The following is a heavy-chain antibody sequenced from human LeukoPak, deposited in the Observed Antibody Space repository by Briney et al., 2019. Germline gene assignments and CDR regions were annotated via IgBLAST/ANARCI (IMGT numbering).Heavy chain of an antibody. CDR1: GFTFSDHY. D-gene: IGHD2-15*01. J-gene: IGHJ4*02. V-gene: IGHV3-72*01. Sequence: PGGSLRLSCAASGFTFSDHYMDWVRQAPGQGLEWVGRIRKKANSYTTEYAASVKGRFTISRDDSQNSLCLQMNSLKTEDTAVYYCARIGVAQGGPCSGGSCYVDYWGQGTLVTVSS. CDR2: IRKKANSYTT. CDR3: ARIGVAQGGPCSGGSCYVDY.